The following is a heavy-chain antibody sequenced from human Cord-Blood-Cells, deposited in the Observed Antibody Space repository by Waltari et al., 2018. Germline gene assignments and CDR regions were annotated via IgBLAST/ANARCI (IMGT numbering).Heavy chain of an antibody. J-gene: IGHJ4*02. D-gene: IGHD4-17*01. CDR3: ARGSTTVTTPLDY. CDR1: GFTFSSYS. Sequence: EVQLVESGGGWVQPGGSLRLSCAASGFTFSSYSMNWVRQAPGKGVGWVSYVSSSGSPIYYAASVKGRFTISRDNAKNSLYLQMNSLRDEDTAVYYCARGSTTVTTPLDYWGQGTLVTVSS. CDR2: VSSSGSPI. V-gene: IGHV3-48*02.